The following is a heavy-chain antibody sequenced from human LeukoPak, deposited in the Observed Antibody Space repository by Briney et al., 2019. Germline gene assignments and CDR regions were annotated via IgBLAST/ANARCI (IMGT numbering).Heavy chain of an antibody. CDR2: IRDSGAST. Sequence: GGSLRLSCAASGFTFLTYAMSWVRQAPGKGLQWVSVIRDSGASTYYADSVKGRFTISRDNSRNTLYLQMNSLRAEDTAVYYCAKAGRSGWYPGWPFDIWGQGTMVTVSS. J-gene: IGHJ3*02. CDR1: GFTFLTYA. D-gene: IGHD6-19*01. CDR3: AKAGRSGWYPGWPFDI. V-gene: IGHV3-23*01.